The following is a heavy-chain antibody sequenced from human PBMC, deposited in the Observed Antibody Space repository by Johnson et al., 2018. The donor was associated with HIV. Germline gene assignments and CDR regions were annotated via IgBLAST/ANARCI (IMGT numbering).Heavy chain of an antibody. J-gene: IGHJ3*02. CDR2: IKQDGSEK. D-gene: IGHD3-22*01. V-gene: IGHV3-7*01. CDR3: ATENYYENAFDI. Sequence: VQLVESGGGLVQPGGSLRLSCAASGFTFSSYWMTWVRQAPGKGLEWVAIIKQDGSEKFYVDSVKGRFTISRDNSKNSLYLQRNSLRAEDTAVYYCATENYYENAFDIWGHGTMVTVSS. CDR1: GFTFSSYW.